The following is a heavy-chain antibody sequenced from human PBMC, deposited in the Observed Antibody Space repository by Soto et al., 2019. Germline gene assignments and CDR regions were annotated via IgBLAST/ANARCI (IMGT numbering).Heavy chain of an antibody. CDR1: GGSISSSSYY. V-gene: IGHV4-39*01. CDR2: IYYSGST. J-gene: IGHJ3*02. D-gene: IGHD2-2*01. CDR3: ARSDCSSTSCYGPTVTTNSAAFDI. Sequence: SETLSLTCTVSGGSISSSSYYWGWIRQPPGKGLEWIGSIYYSGSTYYNPSLKSRVTISVDTSKNQFSLKLSSVTAADTAVYYCARSDCSSTSCYGPTVTTNSAAFDIWGQGTMVTVSS.